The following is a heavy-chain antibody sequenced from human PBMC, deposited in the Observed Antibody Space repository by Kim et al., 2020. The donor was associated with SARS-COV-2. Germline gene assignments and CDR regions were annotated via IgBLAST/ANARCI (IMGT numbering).Heavy chain of an antibody. Sequence: LSLTCAASGFTFSSYGMHWVRQAPGKGLEWVALISYDGINKYYADSVKGRFTISRDNSKNTLYLQMNSLRAEDTAVYYCALGKGGSYYYGMDVWGQGTTVTVSS. CDR2: ISYDGINK. D-gene: IGHD1-26*01. CDR1: GFTFSSYG. J-gene: IGHJ6*02. CDR3: ALGKGGSYYYGMDV. V-gene: IGHV3-30*03.